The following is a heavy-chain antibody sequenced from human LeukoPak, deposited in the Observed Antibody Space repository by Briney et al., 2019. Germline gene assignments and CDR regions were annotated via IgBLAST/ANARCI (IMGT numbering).Heavy chain of an antibody. CDR1: GGSISSSSYY. CDR3: ATYMTTDQYLDF. D-gene: IGHD4-11*01. CDR2: IYYSGTT. Sequence: SETLSLTCTVSGGSISSSSYYWSWIRQPPGKGLEWIGFIYYSGTTYYNSSLRSRLTISVDTSKNQFSLKLSSVTAADTAVYYCATYMTTDQYLDFWGQGTLVTVSS. V-gene: IGHV4-30-4*08. J-gene: IGHJ4*02.